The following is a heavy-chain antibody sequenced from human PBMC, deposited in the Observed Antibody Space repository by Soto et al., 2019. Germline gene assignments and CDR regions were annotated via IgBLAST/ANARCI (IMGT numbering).Heavy chain of an antibody. CDR2: IWYDGSNK. CDR3: ASGYSSAEN. J-gene: IGHJ4*02. V-gene: IGHV3-33*01. Sequence: QVQLVESGGGVVQHGRSLRLSCAASGFTFSSYGMHWVRQAPGKGVEWVAVIWYDGSNKYYADSVKGRFTISRDNSKNTLYLQMNSLRAEDTAVYYCASGYSSAENWGQGTLVTVSS. CDR1: GFTFSSYG. D-gene: IGHD6-25*01.